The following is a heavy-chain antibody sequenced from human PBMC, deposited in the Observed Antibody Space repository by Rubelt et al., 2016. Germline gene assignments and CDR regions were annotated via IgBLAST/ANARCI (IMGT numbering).Heavy chain of an antibody. CDR2: IYPGDSDT. Sequence: EVQLVQSGAEVKKPGESLKISCKGSGYSFTSYWIGWVRQMPGKGLEWMGIIYPGDSDTRYSPSFQGQVTISAAKYISTAYLQRSRLKASDTAMYYCARHVNHKWFDPRGKGTLLTVSS. CDR3: ARHVNHKWFDP. J-gene: IGHJ5*02. CDR1: GYSFTSYW. D-gene: IGHD1-14*01. V-gene: IGHV5-51*01.